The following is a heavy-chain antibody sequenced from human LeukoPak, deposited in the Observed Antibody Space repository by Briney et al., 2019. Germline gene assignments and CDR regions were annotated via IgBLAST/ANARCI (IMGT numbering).Heavy chain of an antibody. V-gene: IGHV1-46*01. CDR1: GYTFTSYY. CDR3: ARDTDDEGFDY. D-gene: IGHD1-1*01. J-gene: IGHJ4*02. Sequence: ASVKVSCKASGYTFTSYYMHWVRQAPGQGLEWMGLINPTGGSTGYAQKFQGRVTMTRDMSTSTAYMELRSLRSDDTAMYYCARDTDDEGFDYWGQGTLVTVSS. CDR2: INPTGGST.